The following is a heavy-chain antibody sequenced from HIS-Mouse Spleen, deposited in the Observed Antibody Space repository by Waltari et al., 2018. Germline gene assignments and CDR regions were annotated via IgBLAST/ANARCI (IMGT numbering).Heavy chain of an antibody. Sequence: QLQLQESGPGLVKPSETLSLTCTVSGGSISSSSYYWGWIRQPPGKGLEWIGSIYYSGRTYYNPSLKRRVTISVDTSKNQFSLKLSSVTAADTAVYYCARGRVVVVPAAMPTFDYWGQGTLVTVSS. CDR3: ARGRVVVVPAAMPTFDY. J-gene: IGHJ4*02. D-gene: IGHD2-2*01. V-gene: IGHV4-39*07. CDR2: IYYSGRT. CDR1: GGSISSSSYY.